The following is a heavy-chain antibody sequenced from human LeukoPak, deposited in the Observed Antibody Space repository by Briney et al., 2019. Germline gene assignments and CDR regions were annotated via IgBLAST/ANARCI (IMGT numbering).Heavy chain of an antibody. CDR2: INPSDSST. Sequence: EASVKVSCKASGYTFTSYYMHWVRQAPGQGLEWMGIINPSDSSTTYAQKFQGRVTMTGDTSTSTVYMELSSLRSEDTAVYYCARGKSSNPYYFDSWGQGTLVTVSS. J-gene: IGHJ4*02. CDR3: ARGKSSNPYYFDS. V-gene: IGHV1-46*01. CDR1: GYTFTSYY. D-gene: IGHD3-10*01.